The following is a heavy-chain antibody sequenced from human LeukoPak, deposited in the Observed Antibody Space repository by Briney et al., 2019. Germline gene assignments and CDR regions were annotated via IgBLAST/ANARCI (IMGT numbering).Heavy chain of an antibody. V-gene: IGHV4-34*01. CDR1: GGSFSGYY. D-gene: IGHD3-10*01. CDR3: AGETMADAFDI. CDR2: INHSGST. Sequence: SETLSLTCAVYGGSFSGYYWSWIRQPPGKGLEWIGEINHSGSTNYNPSLKSRVTISVDTSKNQFSLKLSSVTAADTAVYYCAGETMADAFDIWGQGTMVTVSS. J-gene: IGHJ3*02.